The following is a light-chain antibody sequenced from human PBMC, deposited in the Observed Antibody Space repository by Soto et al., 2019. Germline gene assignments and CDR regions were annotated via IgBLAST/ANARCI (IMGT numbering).Light chain of an antibody. CDR2: DVS. J-gene: IGLJ3*02. CDR1: SSDIGAYNS. Sequence: QSALTQPASVSGSPGQSITISCTGTSSDIGAYNSVSWYQQHPGKAPKLLIYDVSSRPSGISNRFSGSKSGNTASLTISGLQADDDATYYGSSYTSLTTEVFGGGTKLTVL. V-gene: IGLV2-14*03. CDR3: SSYTSLTTEV.